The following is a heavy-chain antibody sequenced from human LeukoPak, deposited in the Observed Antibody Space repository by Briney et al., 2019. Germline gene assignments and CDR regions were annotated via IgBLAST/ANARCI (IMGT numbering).Heavy chain of an antibody. CDR3: AKSNFDCSSTSCYSGFDY. Sequence: SGGSLRLSCAASGFTFSSYAMSWVRQAPGKGLEWVSAISGSGGSTYYADSVKGRFTISRDNSKNTLYLQMNSLRAEDTAVYYCAKSNFDCSSTSCYSGFDYWRQGTLVTVSS. J-gene: IGHJ4*02. V-gene: IGHV3-23*01. CDR1: GFTFSSYA. D-gene: IGHD2-2*01. CDR2: ISGSGGST.